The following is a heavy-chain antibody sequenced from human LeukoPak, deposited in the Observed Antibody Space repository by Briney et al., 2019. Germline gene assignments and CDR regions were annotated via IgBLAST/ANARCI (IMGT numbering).Heavy chain of an antibody. CDR3: ARDPIMVRGVLDY. D-gene: IGHD3-10*01. CDR2: ISSSSSYI. J-gene: IGHJ4*02. Sequence: GGSLRLSCAASGFTFSSYSMNWVRQAPGEGLEWVSSISSSSSYIYYADSVKGRFTISRDNAKNSLYLQMNSLRAEDTAVYYCARDPIMVRGVLDYWGQGTLVTVSS. V-gene: IGHV3-21*01. CDR1: GFTFSSYS.